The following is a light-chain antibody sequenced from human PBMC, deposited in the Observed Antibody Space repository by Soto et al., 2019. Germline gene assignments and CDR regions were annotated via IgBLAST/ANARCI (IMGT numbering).Light chain of an antibody. CDR3: QQYHDWPPIT. CDR1: QTVSDD. J-gene: IGKJ3*01. Sequence: EIVMTQSPATLFVSPGQRATLSCRASQTVSDDLAWYQQKPGQAPRLIIYGASTRATDIPARFSGGGSGTEFTLTISSLQSEESAIYYCQQYHDWPPITFGPGTKV. V-gene: IGKV3-15*01. CDR2: GAS.